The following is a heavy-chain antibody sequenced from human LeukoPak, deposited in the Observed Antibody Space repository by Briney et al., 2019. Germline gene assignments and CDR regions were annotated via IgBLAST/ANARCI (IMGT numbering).Heavy chain of an antibody. CDR2: ISYDGSNK. Sequence: GGSLRLSCAASGFTFSSYGMHWVRQAPGKGLEWVAVISYDGSNKYYADSVKGRFTISRDNSKSTLYLQMNSLRAEDTAVYYCAKDLYSSSWRYYFDYWGQGTLVTVSS. CDR1: GFTFSSYG. V-gene: IGHV3-30*18. J-gene: IGHJ4*02. CDR3: AKDLYSSSWRYYFDY. D-gene: IGHD6-13*01.